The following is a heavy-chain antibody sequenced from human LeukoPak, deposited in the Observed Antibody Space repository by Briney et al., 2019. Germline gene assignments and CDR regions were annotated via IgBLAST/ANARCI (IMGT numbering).Heavy chain of an antibody. CDR3: ARTNQISETAFDI. CDR1: SGSINNFY. J-gene: IGHJ3*02. Sequence: SETLSLTCSVSSGSINNFYWSWIRQPPGKGLEWIGYILPSGSTNYNPSVKSRVSISVDTSRNQFSLKLSSVTAADTAVYYCARTNQISETAFDIWGQGTMVIVSS. D-gene: IGHD1-14*01. V-gene: IGHV4-59*01. CDR2: ILPSGST.